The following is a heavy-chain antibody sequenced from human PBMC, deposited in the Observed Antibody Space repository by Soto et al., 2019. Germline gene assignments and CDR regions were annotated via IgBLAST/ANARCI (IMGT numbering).Heavy chain of an antibody. D-gene: IGHD3-22*01. CDR2: INAGNGNT. Sequence: QVQLVQSGAEEKKPGASVKVSCKASGYTFTSYAMHWVRQAPGQRLEWMGWINAGNGNTKYSQKFQGRVTITRDTSASTAYMELSSLRSEDTAVYYCARDIQVINNWFDPWGQGTLVTVSS. CDR1: GYTFTSYA. V-gene: IGHV1-3*05. CDR3: ARDIQVINNWFDP. J-gene: IGHJ5*02.